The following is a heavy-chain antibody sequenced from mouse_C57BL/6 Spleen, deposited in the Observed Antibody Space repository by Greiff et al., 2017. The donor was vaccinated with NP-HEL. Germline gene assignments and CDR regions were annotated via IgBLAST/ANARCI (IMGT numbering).Heavy chain of an antibody. V-gene: IGHV5-12*01. CDR2: ISNGGGST. J-gene: IGHJ2*01. CDR1: GFTFSDYY. Sequence: EVKLVESGGGLVQPGGSLKLSCAASGFTFSDYYMYWVRQTPEKRLEWVAYISNGGGSTYYPDTVKGRFTISRDNAKNTLYLQMSRLKSEDTAMYYCARGITTVVEGDYFDYWGQGTTLTVSS. CDR3: ARGITTVVEGDYFDY. D-gene: IGHD1-1*01.